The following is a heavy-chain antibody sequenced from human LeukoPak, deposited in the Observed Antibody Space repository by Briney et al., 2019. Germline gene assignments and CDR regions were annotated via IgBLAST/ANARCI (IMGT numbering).Heavy chain of an antibody. V-gene: IGHV1-8*01. J-gene: IGHJ5*02. D-gene: IGHD5-24*01. CDR1: GYTFTSDD. CDR3: ARGQRVEMATIQP. CDR2: MNPNSGNT. Sequence: ASVKVSCKASGYTFTSDDINWVRQATGQGLEWMGLMNPNSGNTGYAQKFQGRVTMTRNTSISTAYMELSSLRSEDTAVYYCARGQRVEMATIQPWGQGTLVTVSS.